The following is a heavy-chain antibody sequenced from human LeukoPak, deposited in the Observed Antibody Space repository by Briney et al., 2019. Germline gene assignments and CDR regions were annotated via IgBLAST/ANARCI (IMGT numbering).Heavy chain of an antibody. CDR3: TTESSYGDYYAAWGLYTDY. D-gene: IGHD4-17*01. CDR1: GFTFSNAW. CDR2: IKSKTDGGTT. J-gene: IGHJ4*02. V-gene: IGHV3-15*01. Sequence: PGGSLRLSCAASGFTFSNAWMSWVRQAPGKGLEWVGRIKSKTDGGTTDYAAPVKGRFTISRDDSKNTLYLQMNSLKTEDTAVYYCTTESSYGDYYAAWGLYTDYWGQGTLVTVSS.